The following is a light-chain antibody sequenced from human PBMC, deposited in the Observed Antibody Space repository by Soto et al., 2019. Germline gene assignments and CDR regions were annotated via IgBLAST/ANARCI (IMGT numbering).Light chain of an antibody. Sequence: QSVLTQPPSASGSPGQSVTVSCTGTSSDVGFYDYVSWYQQHPGKAPKLIIYEVSKRPSGVPDRFSGSKSGNSSSLSVSGLQAEDEADDYCSSYVGNNNHHAFGAGTKVTVL. J-gene: IGLJ1*01. V-gene: IGLV2-8*01. CDR1: SSDVGFYDY. CDR3: SSYVGNNNHHA. CDR2: EVS.